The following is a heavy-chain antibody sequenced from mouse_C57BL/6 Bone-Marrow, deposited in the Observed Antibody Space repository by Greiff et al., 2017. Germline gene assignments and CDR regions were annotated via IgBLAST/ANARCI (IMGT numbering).Heavy chain of an antibody. D-gene: IGHD1-1*01. J-gene: IGHJ2*01. CDR1: GFTFSSYA. CDR2: ISDGGSYT. CDR3: ARDYYGSTFYWFDY. Sequence: EVKLVESGGGLVKPGGSLKLSCAASGFTFSSYAMSWVRQTPEKRLEWVATISDGGSYTYYPDNVKGRFTISRDNAKNNLYLQMSHLKSEDTAMXYCARDYYGSTFYWFDYWGQGTTLTVSS. V-gene: IGHV5-4*01.